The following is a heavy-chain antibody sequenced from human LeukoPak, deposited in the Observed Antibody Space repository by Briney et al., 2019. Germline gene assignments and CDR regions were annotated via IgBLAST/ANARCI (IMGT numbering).Heavy chain of an antibody. J-gene: IGHJ4*02. Sequence: PSETLSLTCAVYGGSFSGYYWSWIRQPPGKGLEWIGEINHSGSTNYNPSLKSRVPISVGTSKNQFSLKLSSVTAADTAVYYCARDLGGREGYNYCFDYWGQGTLVTVSS. CDR3: ARDLGGREGYNYCFDY. CDR1: GGSFSGYY. V-gene: IGHV4-34*01. D-gene: IGHD5-24*01. CDR2: INHSGST.